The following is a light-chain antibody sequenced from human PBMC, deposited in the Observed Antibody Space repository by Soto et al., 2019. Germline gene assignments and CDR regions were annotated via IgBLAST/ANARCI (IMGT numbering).Light chain of an antibody. Sequence: QSVLTQPASVSGSPGQSITISCTGTSSDVGLYDYVSWYQQHPGKATQLMIYAVSNRPSGVSNRFSASKSGNTASLFISGLQAEYESDYYCSSYISDSSYVFGSGTKVTVL. J-gene: IGLJ1*01. CDR2: AVS. CDR3: SSYISDSSYV. V-gene: IGLV2-14*01. CDR1: SSDVGLYDY.